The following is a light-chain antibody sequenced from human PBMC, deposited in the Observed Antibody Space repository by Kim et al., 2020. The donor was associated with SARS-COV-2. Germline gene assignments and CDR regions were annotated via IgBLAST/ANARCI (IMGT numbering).Light chain of an antibody. J-gene: IGLJ1*01. CDR3: SSYTSSNYV. CDR1: SSDVGGYNY. V-gene: IGLV2-14*03. Sequence: QSALTQPASVSGSPGQSITISCTGTSSDVGGYNYVSWYQQHPGKAHKLMIYDVSNRPSGVSNRFSGSKSGNTASLTISGLQAEDEADYYCSSYTSSNYVFGTGTKVTVL. CDR2: DVS.